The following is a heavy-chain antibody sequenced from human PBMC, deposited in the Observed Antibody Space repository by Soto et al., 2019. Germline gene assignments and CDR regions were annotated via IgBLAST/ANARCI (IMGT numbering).Heavy chain of an antibody. Sequence: PSETLSLTCTVSGDSISSSSYYWGWIRQPPGKGLEWIGSIYYSGNTYYNPSLKSRVTISVDTSKNQFSLKLSSVTAADTAVYYCARHSDCSTTSCYTIFYYYGMDVWGHGTTVTVSS. CDR3: ARHSDCSTTSCYTIFYYYGMDV. CDR2: IYYSGNT. V-gene: IGHV4-39*01. D-gene: IGHD2-2*02. J-gene: IGHJ6*02. CDR1: GDSISSSSYY.